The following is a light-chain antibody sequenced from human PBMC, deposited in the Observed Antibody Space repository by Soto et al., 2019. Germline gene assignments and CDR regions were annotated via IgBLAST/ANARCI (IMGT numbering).Light chain of an antibody. CDR3: QQYGHSPQMYA. CDR2: GSS. CDR1: QSVTSNY. V-gene: IGKV3-20*01. Sequence: EIVLTQSPGTLSLSPGERATLSCRASQSVTSNYLAWYQQKPGQAPSLLIYGSSTRAAGVPDRFSGSGSGTDFNLTITRLEPEDFAMYYCQQYGHSPQMYAFGQGTKL. J-gene: IGKJ2*01.